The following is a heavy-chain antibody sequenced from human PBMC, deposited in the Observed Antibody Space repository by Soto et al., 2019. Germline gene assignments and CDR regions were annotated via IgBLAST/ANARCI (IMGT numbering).Heavy chain of an antibody. D-gene: IGHD2-15*01. CDR1: GFTFNNYA. V-gene: IGHV3-23*01. CDR2: ISGSGATP. Sequence: EVQLLESGGGLLQPGGSLRLSCSASGFTFNNYATAWVRQAPGEGLEWVSGISGSGATPYYADSVKGRFTISRDNSKNTLFLQMNSLSAEDTAVYFCAKAGYCTGVSCYFYYFDSWGQGTLVTVSS. CDR3: AKAGYCTGVSCYFYYFDS. J-gene: IGHJ4*02.